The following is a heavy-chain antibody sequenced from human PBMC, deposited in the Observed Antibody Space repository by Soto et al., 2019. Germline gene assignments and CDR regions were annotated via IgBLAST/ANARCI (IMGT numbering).Heavy chain of an antibody. CDR3: ARLGVTTSVYYYTMDV. CDR1: GFGLINYG. V-gene: IGHV1-18*04. D-gene: IGHD4-4*01. CDR2: ISAYNGNT. Sequence: SVKVSCKASGFGLINYGFTWVRQAPGQGLEWMGWISAYNGNTIYAQNLQGRLTMTRDTSTSTAYMELRSLRSDDTAVYYCARLGVTTSVYYYTMDVWGQGTTGTVS. J-gene: IGHJ6*02.